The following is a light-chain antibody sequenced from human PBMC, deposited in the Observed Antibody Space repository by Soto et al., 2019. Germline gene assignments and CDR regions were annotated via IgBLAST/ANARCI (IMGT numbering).Light chain of an antibody. J-gene: IGKJ3*01. CDR3: QQRSNWPPFT. CDR1: QSVSSF. Sequence: EIVLTQSPATLSLSPGERATLSCRASQSVSSFLALYQQKPGQAPRLLIYDASNRATGIPARFSGSGSGTDFTLTISSLEHEDFVVYYCQQRSNWPPFTFGPGTKVDI. CDR2: DAS. V-gene: IGKV3-11*01.